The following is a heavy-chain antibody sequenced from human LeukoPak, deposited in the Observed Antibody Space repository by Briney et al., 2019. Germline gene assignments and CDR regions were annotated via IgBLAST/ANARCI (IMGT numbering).Heavy chain of an antibody. CDR1: GFTFSSYG. J-gene: IGHJ4*02. CDR3: AKGDRLLHYFDY. Sequence: GGSLRLSCAASGFTFSSYGMHWVRQAPGKGREGGAVIWYGGNDKNYADSVKGRFTISRDNSRNTLYLQVDSLSAEDTAVYYCAKGDRLLHYFDYWGQGTLVTVSS. V-gene: IGHV3-33*06. CDR2: IWYGGNDK. D-gene: IGHD2-15*01.